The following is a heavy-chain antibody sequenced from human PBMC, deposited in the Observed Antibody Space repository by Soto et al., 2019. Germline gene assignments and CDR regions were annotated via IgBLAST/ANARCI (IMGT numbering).Heavy chain of an antibody. Sequence: GGSLRLSCAASGFTFRNYGMNWVRQAPGKGLEWVSYIGIGSSTKYYADSVKGRFTISRDNAKNSLCLQMNSLRAEDTAVYYCARDQLYYNDISGRPLNAFDVWGQGTMVTVSS. CDR1: GFTFRNYG. CDR3: ARDQLYYNDISGRPLNAFDV. V-gene: IGHV3-48*01. CDR2: IGIGSSTK. J-gene: IGHJ3*01. D-gene: IGHD3-22*01.